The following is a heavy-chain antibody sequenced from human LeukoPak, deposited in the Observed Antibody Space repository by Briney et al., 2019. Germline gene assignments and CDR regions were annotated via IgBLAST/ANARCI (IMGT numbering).Heavy chain of an antibody. V-gene: IGHV4-30-4*08. D-gene: IGHD3-3*01. CDR1: GGSISSGDYY. J-gene: IGHJ4*02. Sequence: PSETLSLTCTVSGGSISSGDYYWSWIRQPPGKGLEWIGYIYYSGSTYYNPSLKSRVTISVDTSKDQFSLKLSSVTAADTAVYYCAREGYDFWSGLDWGQRTLVTVSS. CDR2: IYYSGST. CDR3: AREGYDFWSGLD.